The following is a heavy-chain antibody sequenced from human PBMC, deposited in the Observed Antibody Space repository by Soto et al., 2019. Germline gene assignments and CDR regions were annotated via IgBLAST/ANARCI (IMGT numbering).Heavy chain of an antibody. V-gene: IGHV4-39*07. CDR2: IYYSGST. J-gene: IGHJ6*02. CDR3: ARVMYYYDSSGYYDAYYYGMDV. D-gene: IGHD3-22*01. CDR1: GGSISSSSYY. Sequence: PSETLSLTCTVSGGSISSSSYYWGWIRQPPGKGLEWIGSIYYSGSTYYNPSLKSRVTISVDTSKNQFSLKLSSVTAADTAVYYCARVMYYYDSSGYYDAYYYGMDVWGQGTTVTVSS.